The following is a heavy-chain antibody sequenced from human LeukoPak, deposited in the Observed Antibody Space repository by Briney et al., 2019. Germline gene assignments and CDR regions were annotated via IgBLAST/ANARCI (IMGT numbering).Heavy chain of an antibody. V-gene: IGHV3-30*02. CDR2: IRYDGSNK. CDR1: GFTFTSYG. CDR3: AKVGDYSSSWYVSLLPEWNFDY. J-gene: IGHJ4*02. Sequence: SGGSLRLSCTASGFTFTSYGMHWVRQAPGKGLEWVAFIRYDGSNKYYADSVKGRFTISRDDSKNTLYLQMNSLTAEDTAVYYCAKVGDYSSSWYVSLLPEWNFDYWGQGTLVTVSS. D-gene: IGHD6-13*01.